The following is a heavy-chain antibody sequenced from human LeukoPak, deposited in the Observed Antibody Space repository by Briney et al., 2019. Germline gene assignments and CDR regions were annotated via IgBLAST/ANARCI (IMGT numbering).Heavy chain of an antibody. CDR3: ARGFTMVRGVIQSPFDY. CDR1: GFTFSSNW. J-gene: IGHJ4*02. Sequence: PGGSLRLSCGASGFTFSSNWMTWVRQAPGKGLEWVANIKQDGSEKNYVDSVKGRFTISRDNAKNSLYLQMNSLRAEDTAVYYCARGFTMVRGVIQSPFDYWGQGALVTVSS. CDR2: IKQDGSEK. D-gene: IGHD3-10*01. V-gene: IGHV3-7*04.